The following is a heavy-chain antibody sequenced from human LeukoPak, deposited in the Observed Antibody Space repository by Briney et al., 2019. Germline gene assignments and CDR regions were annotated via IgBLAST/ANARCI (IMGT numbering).Heavy chain of an antibody. V-gene: IGHV3-11*01. CDR2: ISSSGSTI. D-gene: IGHD3-22*01. J-gene: IGHJ4*02. CDR1: GFTFSDYY. CDR3: ARDWPYDSSGYTFDY. Sequence: GGSLRLSCAASGFTFSDYYMSWIRQAPGKGLEWVSYISSSGSTIYYADSVKGRFTISRDIAKNSLYLQMSSLRAEDTAVYYCARDWPYDSSGYTFDYWGQGTLVTVSS.